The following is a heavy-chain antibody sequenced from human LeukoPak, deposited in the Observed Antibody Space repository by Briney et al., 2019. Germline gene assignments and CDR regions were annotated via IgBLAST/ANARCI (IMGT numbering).Heavy chain of an antibody. CDR1: GGSISSSSYY. CDR3: AKNYDILTGYYTHFDY. D-gene: IGHD3-9*01. Sequence: SETLSLTCTVSGGSISSSSYYWGWIRQPPGKGLEWIGSIYYSGSTYYNPSLKSRVTISVDTSKNQFSLKLSSVTAADTAVYYCAKNYDILTGYYTHFDYWGQGTLVTVSS. J-gene: IGHJ4*02. V-gene: IGHV4-39*07. CDR2: IYYSGST.